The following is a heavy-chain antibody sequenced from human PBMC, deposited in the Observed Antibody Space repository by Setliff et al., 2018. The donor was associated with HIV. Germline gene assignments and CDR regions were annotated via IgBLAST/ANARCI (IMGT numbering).Heavy chain of an antibody. V-gene: IGHV4-34*01. J-gene: IGHJ6*03. CDR2: IHHSGIT. CDR3: ARATPFVVVPAAPNYYYYTDV. Sequence: PSETLSLTCAVYGGSFSGYYWGWIRQPPGKGLEWIGEIHHSGITNYNPSLKSRVTISIDTSKNQFSLKLSSVTAADTAVYSCARATPFVVVPAAPNYYYYTDVWGKGTTVTVSS. CDR1: GGSFSGYY. D-gene: IGHD2-2*01.